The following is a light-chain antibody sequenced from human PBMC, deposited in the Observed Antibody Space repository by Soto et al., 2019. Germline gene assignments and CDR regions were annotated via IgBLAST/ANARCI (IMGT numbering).Light chain of an antibody. CDR3: AAWDDSLNVLL. CDR2: KNN. CDR1: TSNIGSNT. J-gene: IGLJ2*01. V-gene: IGLV1-44*01. Sequence: QSVLTQPPSASGTPGQRVTISCSGSTSNIGSNTAIWYQQLPGTAPKLLIYKNNQRPSGVPDRFSGSKSGTSASLAISGLQSEDEADYYCAAWDDSLNVLLFGGGTKLT.